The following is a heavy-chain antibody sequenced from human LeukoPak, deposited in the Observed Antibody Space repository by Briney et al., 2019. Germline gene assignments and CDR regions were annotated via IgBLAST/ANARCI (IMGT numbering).Heavy chain of an antibody. V-gene: IGHV4-39*01. D-gene: IGHD2-8*01. CDR2: IDYSGCT. CDR3: ARHRRDLYSQLSPQPYYCDY. CDR1: GGSISSSSHY. J-gene: IGHJ4*02. Sequence: SETLSLTCTVSGGSISSSSHYWGWIRQPPGKGLEWIGSIDYSGCTYYNPSLKSRVTISVDKSKNQFSLDVSSVTAADPAMYYDARHRRDLYSQLSPQPYYCDYWGQRTLVTVSS.